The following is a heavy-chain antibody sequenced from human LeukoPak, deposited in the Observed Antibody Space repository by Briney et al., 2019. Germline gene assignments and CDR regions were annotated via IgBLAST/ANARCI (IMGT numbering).Heavy chain of an antibody. CDR3: TTLQHDYGDYWGVP. CDR2: IRSKAYGGTT. CDR1: GFTFGDYA. J-gene: IGHJ5*02. D-gene: IGHD4-17*01. V-gene: IGHV3-49*04. Sequence: QSGGSLRLSCTASGFTFGDYAMSWVRQAPGKGLEWVGFIRSKAYGGTTEYAASVKGRFTISRDDSKSIAYLQMNSLKTEDTAVYYCTTLQHDYGDYWGVPWGQGTLVTVSS.